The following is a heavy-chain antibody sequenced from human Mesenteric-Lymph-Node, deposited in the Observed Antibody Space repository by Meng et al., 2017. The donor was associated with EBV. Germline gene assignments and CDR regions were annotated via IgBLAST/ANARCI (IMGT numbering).Heavy chain of an antibody. CDR3: AHRDYDDHRDSLDY. Sequence: QITLRESGPTLVNPTQTLTLTCTFSGFSLSTSGVGVVWIRQTPAKALEWLAVIYWDDDQRYSPSLRNRLTISKDTSKNQVVLTMTNVDPVDTATYYCAHRDYDDHRDSLDYWGQGTMVTVSS. V-gene: IGHV2-5*02. J-gene: IGHJ4*02. CDR2: IYWDDDQ. CDR1: GFSLSTSGVG. D-gene: IGHD4-17*01.